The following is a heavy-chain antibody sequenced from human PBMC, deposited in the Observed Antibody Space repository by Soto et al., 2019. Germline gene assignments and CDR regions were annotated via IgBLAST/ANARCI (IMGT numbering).Heavy chain of an antibody. CDR2: INHSGST. J-gene: IGHJ4*02. V-gene: IGHV4-34*01. D-gene: IGHD3-3*01. CDR1: GRSFSGYY. CDR3: ANSVTYYDFWSGYYPVYFDY. Sequence: QVQLQQWGAGLLKPSETLSLTCAVYGRSFSGYYWSWIRQPPGKGLEWIGEINHSGSTNYNPSLKSRVTISVDTSKNQFSLKLSSVTAADTAVYYCANSVTYYDFWSGYYPVYFDYWGQGTLVTVSS.